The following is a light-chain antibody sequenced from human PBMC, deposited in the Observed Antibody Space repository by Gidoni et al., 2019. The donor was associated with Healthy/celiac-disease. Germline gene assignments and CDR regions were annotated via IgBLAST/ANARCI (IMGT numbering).Light chain of an antibody. CDR2: GTS. CDR1: SSNIGAGYD. CDR3: QSYDSSLSHVV. Sequence: QSVLTQPPSGSGAPGQRVTISCTGSSSNIGAGYDVHWYQQLPGTAPKLLIYGTSNRPSGVPDRFSGSKSGTSASLAITGLQAEDESDYYCQSYDSSLSHVVFGGGTKLTVL. J-gene: IGLJ2*01. V-gene: IGLV1-40*01.